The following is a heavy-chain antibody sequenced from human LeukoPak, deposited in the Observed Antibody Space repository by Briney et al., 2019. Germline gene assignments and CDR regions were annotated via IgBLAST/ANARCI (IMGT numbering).Heavy chain of an antibody. CDR3: ARAMTTVTTFDAFDI. Sequence: PGGSLRLSCAASGFTFSSYGMHWVRQAPGKGLEWVAVIWYDGSNKYYADSVKGRFTISRDNSKNTLYLQMNSLRAEDTAVYYCARAMTTVTTFDAFDIWGQGTMVTVSS. CDR1: GFTFSSYG. V-gene: IGHV3-33*01. D-gene: IGHD4-17*01. CDR2: IWYDGSNK. J-gene: IGHJ3*02.